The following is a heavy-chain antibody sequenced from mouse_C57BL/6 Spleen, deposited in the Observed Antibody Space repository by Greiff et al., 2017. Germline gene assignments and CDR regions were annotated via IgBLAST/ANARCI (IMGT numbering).Heavy chain of an antibody. Sequence: VKLMESGPGLVQPSQSLSITCTVSGFSLTSYGVHWVRQSPGKGLEWLGVIWSGGSTDYNAAFISRLSISKDNSKSQVFFKMNSLQADDTAIYYCAREGNYDYRGYFDYWGQGTTLTVSS. J-gene: IGHJ2*01. V-gene: IGHV2-2*01. CDR1: GFSLTSYG. CDR3: AREGNYDYRGYFDY. CDR2: IWSGGST. D-gene: IGHD2-4*01.